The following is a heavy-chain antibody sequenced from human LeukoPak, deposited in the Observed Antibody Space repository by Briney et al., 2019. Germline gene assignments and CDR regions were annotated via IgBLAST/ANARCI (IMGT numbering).Heavy chain of an antibody. J-gene: IGHJ6*02. CDR1: GYTLTELS. Sequence: GASMKVSCKVSGYTLTELSMHWVRQAPGKGLEWMGGFDPEDGETIYAQKFQGRVTITADESTSTAYMELSSLRSEDTAVYYCARDATKDVLLWFGEDVYGMDVWGQGTTVTVSS. CDR3: ARDATKDVLLWFGEDVYGMDV. V-gene: IGHV1-24*01. CDR2: FDPEDGET. D-gene: IGHD3-10*01.